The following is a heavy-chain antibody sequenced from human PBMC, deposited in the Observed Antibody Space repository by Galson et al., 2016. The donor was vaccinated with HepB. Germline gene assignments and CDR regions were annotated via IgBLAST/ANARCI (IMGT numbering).Heavy chain of an antibody. V-gene: IGHV5-10-1*01. CDR2: IDPGDSNA. CDR1: GYSFTNHW. J-gene: IGHJ5*02. CDR3: AGRRAMRGRGLDP. Sequence: QSGAEVKKPGESLRISCKGSGYSFTNHWITWVRQMPGKGLEWLGRIDPGDSNADYSPSFQGHVTLSVDKSISVVYLQWSSLKASDTATYYCAGRRAMRGRGLDPWGQGTLVTVS. D-gene: IGHD3-10*01.